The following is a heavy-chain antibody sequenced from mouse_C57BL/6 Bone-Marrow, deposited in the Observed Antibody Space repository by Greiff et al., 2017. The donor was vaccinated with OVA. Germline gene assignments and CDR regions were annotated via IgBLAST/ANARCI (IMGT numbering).Heavy chain of an antibody. CDR2: ISYSGST. CDR3: ARGQNWAWFAY. CDR1: GYSITSGYD. Sequence: EVQVVESGPGMVKPSQSLSLTCTVTGYSITSGYDWHWIRHFPGNKLEWMGYISYSGSTNYNPSLKSRISITHDTSKNHFFLKLNSVTTEDTATYYCARGQNWAWFAYWGQGTLVTVSA. D-gene: IGHD4-1*01. J-gene: IGHJ3*01. V-gene: IGHV3-1*01.